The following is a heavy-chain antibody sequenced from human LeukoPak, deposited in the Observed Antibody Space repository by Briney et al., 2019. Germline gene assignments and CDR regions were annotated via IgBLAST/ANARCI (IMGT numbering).Heavy chain of an antibody. Sequence: GGSLRLSCAASGLTVSSNYMSWVRQAPGKGPEYVSVIYSGGSTHYADSVKGRFTISRDNSKNTLYLQMNSLRAEDTAVYFCASQASSSWYGNQHWGQGTLVTVSS. CDR2: IYSGGST. V-gene: IGHV3-53*01. J-gene: IGHJ1*01. CDR1: GLTVSSNY. CDR3: ASQASSSWYGNQH. D-gene: IGHD6-13*01.